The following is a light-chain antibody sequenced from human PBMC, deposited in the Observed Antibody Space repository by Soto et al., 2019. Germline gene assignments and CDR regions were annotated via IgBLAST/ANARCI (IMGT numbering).Light chain of an antibody. CDR1: QAISNY. J-gene: IGKJ1*01. CDR3: QQYNGYSRT. Sequence: DIQMTQSPSSLSASVGDRVSITCRASQAISNYLAWYQQKPGKLPNLLIYAASTLQSGVPSRFSGSGSETDFTLTISSLQPEDVATYYCQQYNGYSRTFGQGTNVEI. V-gene: IGKV1-27*01. CDR2: AAS.